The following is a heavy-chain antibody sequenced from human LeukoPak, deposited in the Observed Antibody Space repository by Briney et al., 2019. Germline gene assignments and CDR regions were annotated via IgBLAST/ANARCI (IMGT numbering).Heavy chain of an antibody. CDR1: GYSFTSYW. CDR2: IYPGDSDT. CDR3: ARLPYYYGSGSYYKGWFDP. V-gene: IGHV5-51*01. D-gene: IGHD3-10*01. J-gene: IGHJ5*02. Sequence: GESLKISCKGSGYSFTSYWIGWVRQMPRKGLEWMGIIYPGDSDTRYSPSFQGQVTISADKSISTAYLQWSSLKASDTAMYYCARLPYYYGSGSYYKGWFDPWGQGTLVTVSS.